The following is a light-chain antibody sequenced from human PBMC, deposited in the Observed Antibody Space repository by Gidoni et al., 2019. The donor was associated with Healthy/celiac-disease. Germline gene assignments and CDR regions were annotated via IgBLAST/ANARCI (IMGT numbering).Light chain of an antibody. J-gene: IGLJ2*01. CDR2: DVN. CDR1: SSDVGGYNY. CDR3: SSYTSSSTPV. Sequence: QSALTQPAPVSGPPGQSITISCTGTSSDVGGYNYVSWYQQHPGKAPKLMIYDVNNRPSGVSNRFSGSKSGNTASMTISGLQAEDEADYYCSSYTSSSTPVFGGGTKLTVL. V-gene: IGLV2-14*01.